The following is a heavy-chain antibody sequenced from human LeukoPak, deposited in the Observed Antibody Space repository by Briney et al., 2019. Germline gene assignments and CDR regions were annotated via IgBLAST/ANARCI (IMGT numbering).Heavy chain of an antibody. Sequence: GGSLRLSCVASGCNFGNYAMSWVRQAPGKGLQWVSQISGTGGATWYAGFARDRFTISRDNSKKTLYLQMSGLRVEDTAMYYCVKDPRDTYGTNWFVSWGQGTLLIVPS. CDR2: ISGTGGAT. V-gene: IGHV3-23*01. J-gene: IGHJ5*01. D-gene: IGHD2-21*01. CDR1: GCNFGNYA. CDR3: VKDPRDTYGTNWFVS.